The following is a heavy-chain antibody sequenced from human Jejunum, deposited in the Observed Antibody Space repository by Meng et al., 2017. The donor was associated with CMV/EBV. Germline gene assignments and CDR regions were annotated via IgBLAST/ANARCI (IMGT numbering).Heavy chain of an antibody. CDR2: ISCYNAVT. Sequence: HLGQSRGEVKKSGALVRVSSKASVYTFTHHGISWIRQAPGQGLEWMGWISCYNAVTNYAQKLQGRVTMTTDTSTNTAYMDLRGLRSDDTAVYYCARAPELERRSLPFDYWGQGTLVTVSS. J-gene: IGHJ4*02. D-gene: IGHD1-1*01. CDR1: VYTFTHHG. CDR3: ARAPELERRSLPFDY. V-gene: IGHV1-18*01.